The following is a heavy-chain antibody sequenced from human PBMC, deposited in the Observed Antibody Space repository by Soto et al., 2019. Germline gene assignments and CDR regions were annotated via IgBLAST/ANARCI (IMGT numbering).Heavy chain of an antibody. CDR2: IYYAGTT. D-gene: IGHD3-22*01. Sequence: SETLSLTCTVSGGSISSGDYYWSWIRQPPGKGLEWIGYIYYAGTTTYNPSLQSRVSISVDTSKNEVSLKLTSVTAADTAVYFCARLGAYYQAMDSWGQGTLVTVS. CDR1: GGSISSGDYY. V-gene: IGHV4-61*08. CDR3: ARLGAYYQAMDS. J-gene: IGHJ1*01.